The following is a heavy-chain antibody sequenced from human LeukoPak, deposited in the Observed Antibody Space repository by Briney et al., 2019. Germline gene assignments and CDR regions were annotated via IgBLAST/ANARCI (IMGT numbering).Heavy chain of an antibody. CDR2: IKQDETEK. D-gene: IGHD6-19*01. Sequence: GGSLRLSCAASGFTFSSYWMSWVRQAPGKGLEWVANIKQDETEKYYVDSVKGRFTISRDNARNSLYLQMNSLRAEDTAVYYCAGVVSSGWHLFDYWGQGTLVTVSS. J-gene: IGHJ4*02. V-gene: IGHV3-7*01. CDR1: GFTFSSYW. CDR3: AGVVSSGWHLFDY.